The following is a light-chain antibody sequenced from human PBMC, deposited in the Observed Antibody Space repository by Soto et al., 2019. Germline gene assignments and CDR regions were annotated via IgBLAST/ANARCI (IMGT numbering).Light chain of an antibody. J-gene: IGKJ1*01. CDR1: QSISSW. CDR3: QQYNSYPWT. V-gene: IGKV1-5*01. Sequence: DIQMTQSPSTLSASVGDRVPITCRASQSISSWLAWDKQKPGRAPKLLIYDASSLESGVPSRFSGSGSGTEFTLTITSLQPDDFATYYCQQYNSYPWTFGQGTKV. CDR2: DAS.